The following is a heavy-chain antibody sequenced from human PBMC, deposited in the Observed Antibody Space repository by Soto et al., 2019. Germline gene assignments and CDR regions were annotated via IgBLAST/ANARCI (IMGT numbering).Heavy chain of an antibody. CDR2: ISYDGSNK. J-gene: IGHJ4*02. CDR3: AKTKVLYSSSSPGY. CDR1: GFTFSSYG. V-gene: IGHV3-30*18. Sequence: GGSLRLSCAASGFTFSSYGMHWVRQAPGKGLEWVAVISYDGSNKYYADSVKGRFTISRDNSKNTLYLQMNSLRAEDTAVYYCAKTKVLYSSSSPGYWGPGTLVTVS. D-gene: IGHD6-6*01.